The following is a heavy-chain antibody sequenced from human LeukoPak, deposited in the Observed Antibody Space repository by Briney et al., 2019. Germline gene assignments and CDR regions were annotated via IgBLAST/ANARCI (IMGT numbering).Heavy chain of an antibody. D-gene: IGHD5-18*01. CDR2: ISGSGGST. V-gene: IGHV3-23*01. Sequence: GGSLRLSCAASGSTFSSYAMSWVRQAPGKGLEWVSAISGSGGSTYYADSVKGRFTISRDNSKNTLYLQMNSLRAEDTAVYYCAKHQLMLLYSYADYWGQGTLVTVSS. CDR1: GSTFSSYA. CDR3: AKHQLMLLYSYADY. J-gene: IGHJ4*02.